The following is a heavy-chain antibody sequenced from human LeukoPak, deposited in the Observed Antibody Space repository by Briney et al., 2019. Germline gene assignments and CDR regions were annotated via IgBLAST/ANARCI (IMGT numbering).Heavy chain of an antibody. V-gene: IGHV3-7*01. D-gene: IGHD2-15*01. J-gene: IGHJ4*02. Sequence: GGSLRLSCAASGFTFSSYWMSWVRQAPGKGLEWVANIKQDGSEKYYVDSVKGRFTISRDNAKDSLYLQMNSLRAEDTAVYYCARHEDIVDVVAATDWGQGTLVNVSS. CDR1: GFTFSSYW. CDR3: ARHEDIVDVVAATD. CDR2: IKQDGSEK.